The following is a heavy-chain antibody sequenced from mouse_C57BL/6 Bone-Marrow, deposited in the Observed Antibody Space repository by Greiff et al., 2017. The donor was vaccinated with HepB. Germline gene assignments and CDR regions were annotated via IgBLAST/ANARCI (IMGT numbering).Heavy chain of an antibody. J-gene: IGHJ1*03. CDR2: IYPRSGNT. CDR1: GYTFTSYG. Sequence: QVQLQQSGAELARPGASVKLSCKASGYTFTSYGISWVKQRTGQGLEWIGEIYPRSGNTYYNEKFKGKATLTADKSSSTAYMELRSLTSEDSAVYFCARGDDYYWYFDVWGTGTTVTVSS. V-gene: IGHV1-81*01. D-gene: IGHD2-4*01. CDR3: ARGDDYYWYFDV.